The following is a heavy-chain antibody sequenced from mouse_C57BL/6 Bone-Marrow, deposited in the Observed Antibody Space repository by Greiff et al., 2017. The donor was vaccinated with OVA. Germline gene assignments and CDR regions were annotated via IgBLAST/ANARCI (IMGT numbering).Heavy chain of an antibody. CDR3: ASILYYFDD. J-gene: IGHJ2*01. V-gene: IGHV1-82*01. Sequence: QVQLKESGPELVKPGASVKISCKASGYAFSSSWMNWVKQRPGKGLEWIGRINPGDGDTNYNGKFKGKATLTADKSSSTAYMQLSSLTSEDSAVYYCASILYYFDDWGKGTTLTVSS. CDR1: GYAFSSSW. CDR2: INPGDGDT.